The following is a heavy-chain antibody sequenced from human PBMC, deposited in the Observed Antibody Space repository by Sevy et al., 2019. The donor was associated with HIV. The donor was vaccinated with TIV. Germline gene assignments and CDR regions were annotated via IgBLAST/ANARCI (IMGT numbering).Heavy chain of an antibody. D-gene: IGHD6-13*01. CDR2: IYYSGST. CDR1: GGSISSGDYY. CDR3: ASLAHSSSWCGRSEWFDP. Sequence: SETLSLTCTVSGGSISSGDYYWSWIRQPPGKGLEWIGYIYYSGSTYYNPSLKSRVTISVDTSKNQFSLKLSSVTAADTAVYYCASLAHSSSWCGRSEWFDPWGQGTLVTVSS. V-gene: IGHV4-30-4*01. J-gene: IGHJ5*02.